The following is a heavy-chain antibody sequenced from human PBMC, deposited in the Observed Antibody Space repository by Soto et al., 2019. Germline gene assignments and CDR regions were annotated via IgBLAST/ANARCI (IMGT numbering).Heavy chain of an antibody. Sequence: XASLRLSGAASGFTFNIYGMHWVRQAPDKGLEWVALISYDGSNQYYADSVKGRFTISRDNSKNTLFLQMNSLRADDTAVYYCAKDQASGQGSFDSWGQGTLVTVSS. CDR3: AKDQASGQGSFDS. V-gene: IGHV3-30*18. CDR2: ISYDGSNQ. CDR1: GFTFNIYG. J-gene: IGHJ4*02.